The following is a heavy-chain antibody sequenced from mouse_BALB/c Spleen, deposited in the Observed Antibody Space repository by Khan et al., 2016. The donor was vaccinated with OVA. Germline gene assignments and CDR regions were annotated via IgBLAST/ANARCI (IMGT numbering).Heavy chain of an antibody. D-gene: IGHD1-1*01. CDR1: GFNIKDTY. J-gene: IGHJ1*01. CDR2: IAPANGTT. V-gene: IGHV14-3*02. Sequence: EVQLQQSGAELVKPGASVRLSCTASGFNIKDTYIHWVKQRPEQGLEWIGRIAPANGTTKYDPKFQDKATITSDTSSHTSYLQLSSLASEDTAVYYWAHPSYYPRYFEVWGAGTTVTVSS. CDR3: AHPSYYPRYFEV.